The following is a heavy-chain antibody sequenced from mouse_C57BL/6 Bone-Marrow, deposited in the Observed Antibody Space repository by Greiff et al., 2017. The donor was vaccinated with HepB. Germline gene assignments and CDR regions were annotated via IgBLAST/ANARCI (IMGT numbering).Heavy chain of an antibody. CDR3: AISGLLSLYYAMDY. CDR1: GYTFTSYW. V-gene: IGHV1-74*01. D-gene: IGHD2-3*01. J-gene: IGHJ4*01. Sequence: QVQLQQSGAELVKPGASVKVSCKASGYTFTSYWMHWVKQRPGQGLEWIGRIHPSDSDTNYNQKFKGKATLTVDKSSSTAYMQLSSLTSEDSAVYYCAISGLLSLYYAMDYWGQGTSVTVSS. CDR2: IHPSDSDT.